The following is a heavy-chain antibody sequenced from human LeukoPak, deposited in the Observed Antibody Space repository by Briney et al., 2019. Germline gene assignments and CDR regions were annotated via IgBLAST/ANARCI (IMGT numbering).Heavy chain of an antibody. CDR1: GFTFSNAW. CDR2: IKSKTDGGTT. J-gene: IGHJ4*02. Sequence: PGGSLRLSCAASGFTFSNAWMSWVRQAPGKGLEWVGRIKSKTDGGTTDYAAPVKGRFTISRDDSKNTLYLQTNSLKTEDTAVYYCTTDALLFAPLDCWGQGTLVTVSS. V-gene: IGHV3-15*01. CDR3: TTDALLFAPLDC. D-gene: IGHD3/OR15-3a*01.